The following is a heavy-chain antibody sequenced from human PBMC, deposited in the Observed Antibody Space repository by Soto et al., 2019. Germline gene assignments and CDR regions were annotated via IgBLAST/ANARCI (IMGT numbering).Heavy chain of an antibody. CDR2: INHSGST. D-gene: IGHD6-6*01. CDR3: ARGSIAARYYFAY. V-gene: IGHV4-34*01. Sequence: SETLSLTCAVYGGSFSGYYWSWIRQPPGKGLEWIGEINHSGSTNYNPSLKSRVTISVDTSKNQFSLKLSSVTAADTAVYYCARGSIAARYYFAYGGQGTLATVSS. J-gene: IGHJ4*02. CDR1: GGSFSGYY.